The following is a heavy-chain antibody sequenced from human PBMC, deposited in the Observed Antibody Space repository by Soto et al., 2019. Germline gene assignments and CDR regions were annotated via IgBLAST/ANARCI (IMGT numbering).Heavy chain of an antibody. CDR1: GAYVSDFS. D-gene: IGHD1-1*01. CDR3: ARESGENWTYEDY. CDR2: ITVNGIT. Sequence: SETLSLTCTVSGAYVSDFSWSWIRQPAGKGLECIWRITVNGITQYTLSFRSRVTISMDTSRNQFYLNLQSATAADTALYYCARESGENWTYEDYWGQGTLVTVSS. J-gene: IGHJ4*02. V-gene: IGHV4-4*07.